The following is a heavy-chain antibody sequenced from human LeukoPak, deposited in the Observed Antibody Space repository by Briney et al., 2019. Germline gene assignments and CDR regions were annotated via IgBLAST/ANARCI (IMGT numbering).Heavy chain of an antibody. CDR1: GYSISSGYY. CDR2: ISHSGST. V-gene: IGHV4-38-2*02. D-gene: IGHD2-8*01. Sequence: SETLSLTCTVSGYSISSGYYWDWIRQPPGKGLEWIGSISHSGSTYYYPSLKSRVTISVDTSKNQFSLKLSSVTAADTAVYYCARDCTNGVCYTRGRDAFDIWGQGTMVTVSS. J-gene: IGHJ3*02. CDR3: ARDCTNGVCYTRGRDAFDI.